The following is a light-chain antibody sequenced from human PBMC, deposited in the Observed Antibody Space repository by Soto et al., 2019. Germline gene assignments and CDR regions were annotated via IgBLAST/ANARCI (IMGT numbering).Light chain of an antibody. J-gene: IGKJ5*01. CDR3: QKYSSGNT. CDR2: AAS. Sequence: DIQMTQSPSSLSASVGDRVTITCRASQGISNFLAWYQQKPGKVPKLLISAASTLQSGVPSRFSGSGSGTDFTLIITSLQPEAVATYYCQKYSSGNTFGQGTRLEIK. CDR1: QGISNF. V-gene: IGKV1-27*01.